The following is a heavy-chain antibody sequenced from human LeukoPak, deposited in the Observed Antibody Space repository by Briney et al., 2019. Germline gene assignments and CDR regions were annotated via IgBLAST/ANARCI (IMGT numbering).Heavy chain of an antibody. Sequence: PGGSLRLSCAASGFTFSDYYMSWIRQAPGKGLEWVSYISSSGSTIYYADSVKGRFTVSRDNAKNSLFLQMNSLRAEDTAMYYCVTETTVTGWGYWGQGTLVTVSS. CDR1: GFTFSDYY. J-gene: IGHJ4*02. D-gene: IGHD4-17*01. CDR2: ISSSGSTI. CDR3: VTETTVTGWGY. V-gene: IGHV3-11*04.